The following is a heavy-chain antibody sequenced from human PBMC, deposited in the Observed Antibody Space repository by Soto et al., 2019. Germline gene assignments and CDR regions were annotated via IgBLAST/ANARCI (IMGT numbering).Heavy chain of an antibody. CDR2: ISYDGSHQ. Sequence: GGSLRLSCAASGFTFSSFGMHWVRQAPGKGLEWVAVISYDGSHQYYTDSVKGRFTISRDNSKNTLYLQMNSLRAEDTAVYYCAGDSPSYGMDVWGQGTTVTVSS. CDR1: GFTFSSFG. D-gene: IGHD2-21*01. J-gene: IGHJ6*02. V-gene: IGHV3-30*03. CDR3: AGDSPSYGMDV.